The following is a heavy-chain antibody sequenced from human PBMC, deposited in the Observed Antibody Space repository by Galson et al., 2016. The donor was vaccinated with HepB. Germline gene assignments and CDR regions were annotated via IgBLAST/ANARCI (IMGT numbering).Heavy chain of an antibody. D-gene: IGHD1-26*01. Sequence: SLRLSCAASGFTFTTYGMHWVRRAPGKGLESVAIISFDGTNKYSADSVRGRFAISRDTSKNTLYLQMDRLTTDDTAVYYCARDPIAGAPDYFDYWGQGTTVTVSS. V-gene: IGHV3-30*03. J-gene: IGHJ4*03. CDR1: GFTFTTYG. CDR2: ISFDGTNK. CDR3: ARDPIAGAPDYFDY.